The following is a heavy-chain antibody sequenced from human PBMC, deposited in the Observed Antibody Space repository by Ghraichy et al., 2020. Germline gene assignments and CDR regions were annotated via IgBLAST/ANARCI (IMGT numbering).Heavy chain of an antibody. CDR1: GGSISSGGYY. J-gene: IGHJ4*02. CDR2: IYYSGST. D-gene: IGHD3-22*01. Sequence: SETLSLTCTVSGGSISSGGYYWSWIRQHPGKGLEWIGYIYYSGSTYYNPSLKSRVTISVDTSKNQFSLKLSSVTAADTAVYYCARVGPLGSSGYYYYSSHYFDYWGQGTLVTVSS. V-gene: IGHV4-31*03. CDR3: ARVGPLGSSGYYYYSSHYFDY.